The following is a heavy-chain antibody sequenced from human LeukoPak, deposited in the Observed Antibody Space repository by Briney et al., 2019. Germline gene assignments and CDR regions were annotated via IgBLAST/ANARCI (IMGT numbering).Heavy chain of an antibody. V-gene: IGHV3-30*02. CDR3: AKKGSGWDY. CDR1: GFTFSSYG. Sequence: PGGSLRLSCAASGFTFSSYGMHWVRQAPSKGLEWVAFIRYDGSADSVKGRFTISRDNSKNTLYLQMNSLRAEDTAVYYCAKKGSGWDYWGQGTLVTVSS. D-gene: IGHD6-19*01. CDR2: IRYDGS. J-gene: IGHJ4*02.